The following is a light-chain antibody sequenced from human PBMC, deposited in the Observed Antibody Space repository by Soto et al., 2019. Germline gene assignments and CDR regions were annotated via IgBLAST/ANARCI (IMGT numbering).Light chain of an antibody. CDR3: SSYTSSSTLGHSWV. CDR2: EVS. J-gene: IGLJ3*02. CDR1: SSDVGGYNY. V-gene: IGLV2-14*01. Sequence: QSALTQPASVSGSPGQSITISCTGTSSDVGGYNYVSWYQQHPGKAPKLMIYEVSNRPSGVSNRFSGSKSGNTASLTISGLQAEDEADYYCSSYTSSSTLGHSWVFGGGTKLTVL.